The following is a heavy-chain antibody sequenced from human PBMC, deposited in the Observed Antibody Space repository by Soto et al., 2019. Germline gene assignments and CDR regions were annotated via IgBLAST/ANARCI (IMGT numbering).Heavy chain of an antibody. Sequence: SETLSLTCTVSGGSISSYYWSWIRQSPGKGLEWLGYVYYTGSTNYSPSLRSRVSISVDTSKNEFSLRLSSVTAADAAVYFCARSVAVPGAHIDYWGQGTQVTVSS. CDR2: VYYTGST. CDR3: ARSVAVPGAHIDY. D-gene: IGHD6-19*01. CDR1: GGSISSYY. V-gene: IGHV4-59*01. J-gene: IGHJ4*02.